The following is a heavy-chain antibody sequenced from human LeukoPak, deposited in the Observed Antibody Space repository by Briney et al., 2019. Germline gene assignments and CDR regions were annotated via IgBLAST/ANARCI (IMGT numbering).Heavy chain of an antibody. CDR2: INPSGGNT. J-gene: IGHJ3*02. Sequence: GASVKVSCKASGYTFTSYYMHWVRQAPGQGLEWMGIINPSGGNTNYAQKFQDRVTITRDRSMSTAYMELSSLRSEDTAMYYCARSGVGATATGAFDIWGQGTMVTVSS. D-gene: IGHD1-26*01. CDR3: ARSGVGATATGAFDI. CDR1: GYTFTSYY. V-gene: IGHV1-46*01.